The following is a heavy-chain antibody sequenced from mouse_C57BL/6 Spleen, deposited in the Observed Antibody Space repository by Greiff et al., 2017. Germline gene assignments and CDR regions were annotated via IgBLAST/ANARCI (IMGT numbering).Heavy chain of an antibody. CDR2: IDPSDSYT. Sequence: VQLQQPGAELVMPGASVKLSCKASGYTFTSYWMHWVKQRPGQGLEWIGEIDPSDSYTNYNQKFKGKSTLTVDKSSSTAYMQLSSLTSEDSAVYYCARVGNYGGFAYWGQGTLVTVSA. CDR3: ARVGNYGGFAY. V-gene: IGHV1-69*01. J-gene: IGHJ3*01. D-gene: IGHD2-1*01. CDR1: GYTFTSYW.